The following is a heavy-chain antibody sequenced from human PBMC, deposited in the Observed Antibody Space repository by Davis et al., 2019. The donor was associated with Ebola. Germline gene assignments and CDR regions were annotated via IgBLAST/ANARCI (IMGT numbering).Heavy chain of an antibody. CDR1: GFAFSSYW. CDR2: ISYDGSNK. Sequence: GGSLRLSCAASGFAFSSYWMHWVRQAPGKGLEWVAVISYDGSNKYYADSVKGRFTISRDNSKNTLYLQMNSLRAEDTAVYYCARERITMVRGVIITMRYFDYWGQGTLVTVSS. D-gene: IGHD3-10*01. CDR3: ARERITMVRGVIITMRYFDY. V-gene: IGHV3-30*03. J-gene: IGHJ4*02.